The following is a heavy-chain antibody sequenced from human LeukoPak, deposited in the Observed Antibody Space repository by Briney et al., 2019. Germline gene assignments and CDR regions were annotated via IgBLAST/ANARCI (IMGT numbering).Heavy chain of an antibody. J-gene: IGHJ4*02. CDR3: ARGRYSYGPFDY. Sequence: GESLKISCEGSGHSFTSYWIGWVRQMPGKGLEWMGVTYPGDSDTRYSPSFQGQVTFSVDKSISTAYVQWSSLKASDTAMYYCARGRYSYGPFDYWGQGTLVTVSS. V-gene: IGHV5-51*01. D-gene: IGHD5-18*01. CDR2: TYPGDSDT. CDR1: GHSFTSYW.